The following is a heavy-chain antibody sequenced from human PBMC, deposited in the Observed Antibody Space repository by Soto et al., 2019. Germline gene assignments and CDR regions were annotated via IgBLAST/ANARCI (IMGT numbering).Heavy chain of an antibody. D-gene: IGHD3-3*01. CDR3: ARVGLSGSGYYIRGMDV. Sequence: ASVKVSCKASGYTVTSYGISWVRQAPGQGLEWMGWISAYNGNTNYAQKLQGRVTMTTDTSTSTAYMELRSLRSDDTAVYYCARVGLSGSGYYIRGMDVWGQGTTVTVSS. V-gene: IGHV1-18*01. CDR2: ISAYNGNT. J-gene: IGHJ6*02. CDR1: GYTVTSYG.